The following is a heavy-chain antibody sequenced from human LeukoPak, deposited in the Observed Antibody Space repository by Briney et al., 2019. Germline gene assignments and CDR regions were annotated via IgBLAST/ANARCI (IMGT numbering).Heavy chain of an antibody. CDR1: GFTFNNYG. CDR2: LWYDGSNE. V-gene: IGHV3-33*01. Sequence: GGSLRLSCAASGFTFNNYGMHWARQAPGKGLERVAVLWYDGSNEDYADSVKGRFTISRDNSKNTLYLQMNSLRVEDTAVYYCARDLSQWLDYWGQGTLITVSS. CDR3: ARDLSQWLDY. J-gene: IGHJ4*02. D-gene: IGHD6-19*01.